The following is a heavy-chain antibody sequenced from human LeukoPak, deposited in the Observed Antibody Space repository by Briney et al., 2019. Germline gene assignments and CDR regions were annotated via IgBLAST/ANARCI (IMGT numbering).Heavy chain of an antibody. J-gene: IGHJ4*02. D-gene: IGHD3-3*01. V-gene: IGHV4-34*01. CDR2: INHSGST. CDR3: ASLSFYDFGSGYYPNDY. CDR1: GGSFSGYY. Sequence: PSETLSLTCAVYGGSFSGYYWSWIRQPPGKGLEWIGEINHSGSTNYNPSLKSRVTISVDTSKNQFSLKLSSVTAADTAVYYCASLSFYDFGSGYYPNDYGGQEPLVTVSS.